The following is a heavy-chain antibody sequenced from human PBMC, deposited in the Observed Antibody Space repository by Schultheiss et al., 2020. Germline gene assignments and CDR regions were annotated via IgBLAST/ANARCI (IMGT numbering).Heavy chain of an antibody. J-gene: IGHJ4*02. CDR2: ISSSSSYI. CDR3: AREGSGSYYGGEN. V-gene: IGHV3-21*01. D-gene: IGHD3-10*01. Sequence: GGSLRLSCAASGFTFSDYYMNWVRQAPGKGLEWVSSISSSSSYIYYADSVKGRFTISRDNAKNSLYLQMNSLRAEDTAVYYCAREGSGSYYGGENWGQGTLVTVSS. CDR1: GFTFSDYY.